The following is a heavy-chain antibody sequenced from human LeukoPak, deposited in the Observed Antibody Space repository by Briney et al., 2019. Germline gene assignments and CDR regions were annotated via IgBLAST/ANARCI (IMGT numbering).Heavy chain of an antibody. CDR3: ARESPLAIDY. J-gene: IGHJ4*02. V-gene: IGHV4-59*01. CDR2: IYYSGST. CDR1: GGSISSYY. Sequence: PSETLSLXCTVSGGSISSYYWSWIRLPPGKGLEWIGYIYYSGSTNYNPSLKSRVTISVDTSKNQFSLKLSSVTAADTAVYYCARESPLAIDYWGQGTLVTVSS.